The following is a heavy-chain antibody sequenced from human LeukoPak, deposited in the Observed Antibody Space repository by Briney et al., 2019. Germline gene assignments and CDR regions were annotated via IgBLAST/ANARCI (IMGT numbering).Heavy chain of an antibody. V-gene: IGHV3-23*01. Sequence: GGSLRISCAASGFTFSSYAMSWVRQAPGKGLEWVSAISGSGGSTYYADSVKGRFTISRDNSKNTLYLQMNSLRAEDTAVYYCAKEERIAVAGRESYFDYWGQGTLVTVSS. CDR1: GFTFSSYA. CDR3: AKEERIAVAGRESYFDY. CDR2: ISGSGGST. J-gene: IGHJ4*02. D-gene: IGHD6-19*01.